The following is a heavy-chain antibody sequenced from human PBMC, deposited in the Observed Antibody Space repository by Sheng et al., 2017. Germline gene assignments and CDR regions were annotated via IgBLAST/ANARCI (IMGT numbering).Heavy chain of an antibody. CDR2: IYHSGST. D-gene: IGHD1-26*01. Sequence: QVQLQESGPGLVKPSETLSLTCTVSGYSISSGYYWGWIRQPPGKGLEWIGSIYHSGSTYYNPSLKSRVTISVDTSKNQFSLKLSSVTAADTAVYYCARAGDVGATIRYFDYWGQGTLVHRLL. CDR1: GYSISSGYY. CDR3: ARAGDVGATIRYFDY. J-gene: IGHJ4*02. V-gene: IGHV4-38-2*02.